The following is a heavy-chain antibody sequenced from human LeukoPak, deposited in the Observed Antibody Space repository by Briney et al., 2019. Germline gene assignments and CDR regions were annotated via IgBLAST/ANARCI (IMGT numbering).Heavy chain of an antibody. CDR1: GYSFTSYW. V-gene: IGHV5-51*01. CDR2: IYPGDSDT. Sequence: GESLKISCKGSGYSFTSYWIGWVRQMPGKGLEWMGIIYPGDSDTRYSPSFQGQVTISADKSISTAYLQWSSLKASDTAIYYCAKHTREGASDTPFDYWGQGTLVTVSS. J-gene: IGHJ4*02. CDR3: AKHTREGASDTPFDY. D-gene: IGHD2-15*01.